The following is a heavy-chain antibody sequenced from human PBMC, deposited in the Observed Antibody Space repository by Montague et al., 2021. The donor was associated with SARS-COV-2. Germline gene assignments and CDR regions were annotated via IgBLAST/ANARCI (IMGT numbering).Heavy chain of an antibody. CDR2: TYYRSKWDN. CDR3: ARTSASSDY. D-gene: IGHD1-26*01. J-gene: IGHJ4*02. CDR1: GDTVSRNSAA. Sequence: CPSSGDTVSRNSAAWNWVRQSPSRGREWLGRTYYRSKWDNDYAVTVKSRITINPDTSKNQISLQLNSVTPEDTAVYYCARTSASSDYWGQGTLVTVSS. V-gene: IGHV6-1*01.